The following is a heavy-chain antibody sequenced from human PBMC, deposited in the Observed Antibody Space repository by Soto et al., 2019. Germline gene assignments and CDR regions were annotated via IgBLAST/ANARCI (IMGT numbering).Heavy chain of an antibody. D-gene: IGHD4-17*01. CDR1: GGTFSSYT. CDR2: IIPILGIA. Sequence: ASVKVSCKASGGTFSSYTISWVRQAPGQGLEWMGRIIPILGIANYAQKFQGRVTITADKSTSTAYMELSSLRSEDTAVYYCAREWASDDYHHDQHAVRGKGTTDTVSS. V-gene: IGHV1-69*04. J-gene: IGHJ6*04. CDR3: AREWASDDYHHDQHAV.